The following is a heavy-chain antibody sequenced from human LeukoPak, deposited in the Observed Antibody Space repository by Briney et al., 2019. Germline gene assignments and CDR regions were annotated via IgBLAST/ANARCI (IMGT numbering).Heavy chain of an antibody. D-gene: IGHD2-2*02. V-gene: IGHV3-23*01. CDR3: AKPSIKYQLLYGLFDY. CDR2: ISGSGGST. CDR1: GFTFSSYA. J-gene: IGHJ4*02. Sequence: GGFLRLSCAASGFTFSSYAMSWVRQAPGRGLEWVSAISGSGGSTYYADSVKGRFTISRDNSKNTLYLQMNSLRAEDTAVYYCAKPSIKYQLLYGLFDYWGQGTLVTVSS.